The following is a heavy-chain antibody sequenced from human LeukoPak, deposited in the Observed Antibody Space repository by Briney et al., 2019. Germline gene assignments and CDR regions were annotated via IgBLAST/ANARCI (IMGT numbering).Heavy chain of an antibody. CDR1: GFTFSSYW. CDR2: ITGDGSET. Sequence: GGSLGLSCAASGFTFSSYWMSWVRQAPGKGLEWVANITGDGSETSYVDSLKGRFTISRDNAKNSLYLQLNSLRAEDTALYYCARDRWVEVAATRVYYFYGMDVWGQGTTVTVSS. J-gene: IGHJ6*02. V-gene: IGHV3-7*04. CDR3: ARDRWVEVAATRVYYFYGMDV. D-gene: IGHD2-15*01.